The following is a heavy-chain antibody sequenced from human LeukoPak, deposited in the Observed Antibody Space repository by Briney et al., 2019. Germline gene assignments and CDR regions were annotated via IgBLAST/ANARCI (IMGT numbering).Heavy chain of an antibody. V-gene: IGHV4-4*02. CDR2: IYHSGST. J-gene: IGHJ5*02. D-gene: IGHD2-15*01. CDR3: ARPLSLGYCSGGSCYGRGAWFDR. CDR1: GGSISSSNW. Sequence: PSETLSLTCAVSGGSISSSNWWSWVGQPPGKGLEWIGQIYHSGSTNYNPSLKSRVSISVDKSKNQFSLKLRSVTAADTAVYYCARPLSLGYCSGGSCYGRGAWFDRWGQGTLVTVSS.